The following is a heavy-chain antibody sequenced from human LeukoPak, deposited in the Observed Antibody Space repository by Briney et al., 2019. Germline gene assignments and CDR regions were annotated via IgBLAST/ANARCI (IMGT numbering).Heavy chain of an antibody. CDR1: GGSSSSGSYY. Sequence: SETLSLTCTVSGGSSSSGSYYWSWIRQPAGKGLEWIGRIYTSGSTNYNPSLKSRVTISVDTSKNQFSLKLSSVTAADTAVYYCARARYGCSGGSCYSGFDYWGQGTLVTVSS. D-gene: IGHD2-15*01. CDR3: ARARYGCSGGSCYSGFDY. V-gene: IGHV4-61*02. CDR2: IYTSGST. J-gene: IGHJ4*02.